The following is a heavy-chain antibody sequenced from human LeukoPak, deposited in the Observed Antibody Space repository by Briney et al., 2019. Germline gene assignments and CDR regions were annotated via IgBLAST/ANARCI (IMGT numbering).Heavy chain of an antibody. J-gene: IGHJ3*02. V-gene: IGHV4-34*01. CDR1: GGSFSDYY. CDR2: INHSGTT. Sequence: SETLSPTCTVYGGSFSDYYWSWIRQPPGKGLEWIGEINHSGTTNYNPSLKSRVTISVDTSKNQFSLKLSSVTAADTAVYYCARSPGPLVPAAFDIWGQGTMVTVSS. CDR3: ARSPGPLVPAAFDI. D-gene: IGHD3-10*01.